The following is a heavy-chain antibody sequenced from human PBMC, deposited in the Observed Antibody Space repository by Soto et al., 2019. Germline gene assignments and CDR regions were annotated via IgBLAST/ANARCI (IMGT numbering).Heavy chain of an antibody. CDR2: ISAYNGNT. D-gene: IGHD2-21*01. J-gene: IGHJ6*02. CDR1: GYTFTSYG. V-gene: IGHV1-18*04. CDR3: ARVVVTPDYYYDGMDV. Sequence: QVQLVQSGAEVKKPGASVKVSCKASGYTFTSYGISWVRQAPGQGLEWMGWISAYNGNTNYAQKLQGRVTMTTDTPTSTAYMELRSLRSDDTAVYYCARVVVTPDYYYDGMDVWGQGTTVTVSS.